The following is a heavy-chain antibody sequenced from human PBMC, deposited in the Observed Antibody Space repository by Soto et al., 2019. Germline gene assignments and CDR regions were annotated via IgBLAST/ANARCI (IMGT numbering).Heavy chain of an antibody. CDR3: AREDRNWFDP. D-gene: IGHD2-15*01. V-gene: IGHV1-18*01. J-gene: IGHJ5*02. Sequence: VASVKVSCKASGYTFTSYGISWVRQAPGQGLEWMGWISAYNGNTNYSQKFQGRVTITRDTSASTVYMELSSLRSEDTAVYYCAREDRNWFDPWGQGTLVTVS. CDR1: GYTFTSYG. CDR2: ISAYNGNT.